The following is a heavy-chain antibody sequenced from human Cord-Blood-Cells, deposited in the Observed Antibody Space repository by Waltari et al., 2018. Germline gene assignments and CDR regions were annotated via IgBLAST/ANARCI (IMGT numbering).Heavy chain of an antibody. CDR2: IKQDGSEK. CDR3: ARVFQLGSHFDY. Sequence: EVQLVESGGGLVQPGGSLRLSCAPRGFTFRSNWMIWVRQARGKGLEWVANIKQDGSEKYYVDSVKGRFTISRDNAKNSLYLQMNSLRAEDTAVYYCARVFQLGSHFDYWGQGTLVTVSS. V-gene: IGHV3-7*01. D-gene: IGHD7-27*01. CDR1: GFTFRSNW. J-gene: IGHJ4*02.